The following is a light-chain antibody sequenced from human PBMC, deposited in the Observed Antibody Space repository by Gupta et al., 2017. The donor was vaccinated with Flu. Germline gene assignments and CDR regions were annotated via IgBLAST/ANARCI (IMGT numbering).Light chain of an antibody. CDR3: QQYYSTPHT. J-gene: IGKJ2*01. V-gene: IGKV4-1*01. CDR2: WAS. Sequence: DIVMTQSPDSLAVSLGERATINCKSSQSVLYSPNNKNYLAWYQQKPGQPPKLLIYWASTRESGVPDRFSGSGSGTDFTLTISSLQAEDVAVYYCQQYYSTPHTFGQGTKLEIK. CDR1: QSVLYSPNNKNY.